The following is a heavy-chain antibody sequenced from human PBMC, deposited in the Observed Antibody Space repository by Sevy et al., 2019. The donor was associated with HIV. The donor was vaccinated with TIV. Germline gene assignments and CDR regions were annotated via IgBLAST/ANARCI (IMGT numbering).Heavy chain of an antibody. Sequence: GGSLRLSCAASGFTFSSYGMHWVRQAPGKGLEWVAFIRYDGSNKYYADSVKGRFTISRDNSKNTLYLQMNSLRAEDTAVYYCAKEKGSTVKGGSYYYYGMDVWGQGTTVTVSS. V-gene: IGHV3-30*02. D-gene: IGHD4-17*01. CDR3: AKEKGSTVKGGSYYYYGMDV. J-gene: IGHJ6*02. CDR1: GFTFSSYG. CDR2: IRYDGSNK.